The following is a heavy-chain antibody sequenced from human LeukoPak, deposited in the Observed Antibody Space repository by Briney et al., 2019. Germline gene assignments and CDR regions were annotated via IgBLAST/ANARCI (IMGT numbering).Heavy chain of an antibody. CDR2: ISSSSSCT. V-gene: IGHV3-11*05. CDR3: ARDESSSWLFDY. D-gene: IGHD6-13*01. Sequence: KPGGSLRLSCAASGFTFSDYYMSWIRQAPGKGLEWVSYISSSSSCTNYADSVKGRFTISRDNAKNSLYLQMNSLRAEDTAVYYCARDESSSWLFDYWGQGTLVTVSS. CDR1: GFTFSDYY. J-gene: IGHJ4*02.